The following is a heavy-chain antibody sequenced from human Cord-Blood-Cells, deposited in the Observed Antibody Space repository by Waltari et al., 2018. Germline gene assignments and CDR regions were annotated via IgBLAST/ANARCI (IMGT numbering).Heavy chain of an antibody. D-gene: IGHD3-10*01. V-gene: IGHV3-74*01. CDR3: ARAGKRSGSPYYYYMDV. J-gene: IGHJ6*03. Sequence: EVQLVESGGGLVQPGGSLRLSCAASGFTFSSYWMHWVRQAPGKGLVLVSRINSDGSSTSYADSVKGRFTISRDNAKNTLYLQMNSLRAEDTAVYYCARAGKRSGSPYYYYMDVWGKGTTVTVSS. CDR2: INSDGSST. CDR1: GFTFSSYW.